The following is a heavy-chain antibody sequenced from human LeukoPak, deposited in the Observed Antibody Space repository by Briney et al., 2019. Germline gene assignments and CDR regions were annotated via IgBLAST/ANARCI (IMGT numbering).Heavy chain of an antibody. CDR2: IRYDGSNK. CDR3: VRNGPRTLYDSSGYYSRYFDY. CDR1: GCTFSSYG. D-gene: IGHD3-22*01. Sequence: PGGSLRLSCAASGCTFSSYGMHWVRQAPGKGLEGVAFIRYDGSNKYYADSVKGRFTISRDNSKNTLYLQMNSLRAEDTAVYYCVRNGPRTLYDSSGYYSRYFDYWGQGTLVTVSS. V-gene: IGHV3-30*02. J-gene: IGHJ4*02.